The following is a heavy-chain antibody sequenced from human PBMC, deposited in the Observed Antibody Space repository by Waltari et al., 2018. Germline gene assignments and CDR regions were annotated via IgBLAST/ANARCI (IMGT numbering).Heavy chain of an antibody. CDR3: ARDYYSGSWDAFDI. CDR2: IYFGGNT. J-gene: IGHJ3*02. Sequence: QLQLQESGPGLVKPSETLSLTCTVSGGSISTSSYYWGWIRQPPGKGLEWIGSIYFGGNTYYNPSLKSRVTISVDTSKNQFSLKLTSVTAADTAVYYCARDYYSGSWDAFDIWGQGTMVTVSS. V-gene: IGHV4-39*02. CDR1: GGSISTSSYY. D-gene: IGHD1-26*01.